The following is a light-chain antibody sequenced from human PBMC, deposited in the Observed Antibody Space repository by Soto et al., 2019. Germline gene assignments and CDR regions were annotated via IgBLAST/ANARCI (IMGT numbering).Light chain of an antibody. J-gene: IGLJ2*01. CDR2: EVS. CDR1: SSDVGGYNY. CDR3: SSYTSSSTLV. V-gene: IGLV2-14*01. Sequence: QSALTQPPSASGSPGQSVTISCTGTSSDVGGYNYVSWYQQHPGKAPKVMIYEVSNRPSGVSNRFSGSKSGNTASLTISGLQAEDEADYSCSSYTSSSTLVFGGGTKLTVL.